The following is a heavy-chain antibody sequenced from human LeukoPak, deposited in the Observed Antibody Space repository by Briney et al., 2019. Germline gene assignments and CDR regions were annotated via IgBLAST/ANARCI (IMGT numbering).Heavy chain of an antibody. D-gene: IGHD6-19*01. J-gene: IGHJ3*02. V-gene: IGHV5-51*01. Sequence: GESLKISCKGSGYSFTSYWIGWVRQMPGKGLEWMGIIYPGDSDTRYSPSFQGQVTISADKSISAAYLQWSSLKASDTAMYYCARRWDSSGWYGAFDIWGQETMVTVSS. CDR2: IYPGDSDT. CDR1: GYSFTSYW. CDR3: ARRWDSSGWYGAFDI.